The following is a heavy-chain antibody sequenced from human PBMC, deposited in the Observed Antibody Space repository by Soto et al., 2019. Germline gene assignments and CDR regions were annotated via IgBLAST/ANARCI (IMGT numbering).Heavy chain of an antibody. CDR2: ISSNGGST. CDR3: ARGSGYYFDS. J-gene: IGHJ4*02. CDR1: GFTFSSYA. D-gene: IGHD3-10*01. V-gene: IGHV3-64*01. Sequence: EVQLVESGGGLVQPGGSLRLSCAASGFTFSSYAMHWVRQAPGKGLEYVSAISSNGGSTYYANSVKGRFTISRDNSKNTLYLQMGSLRAEDMAVYYCARGSGYYFDSWGQGTLVTVSS.